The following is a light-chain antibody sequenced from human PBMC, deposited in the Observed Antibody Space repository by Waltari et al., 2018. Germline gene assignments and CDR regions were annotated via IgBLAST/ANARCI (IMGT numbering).Light chain of an antibody. J-gene: IGKJ1*01. CDR3: QMYVRLPVT. Sequence: EIVLTQSHGPLALSPGERATLSCRASQSVGRALAWYQQKPGQPPRLLIYDASSRATGIPDRVSGSGSGTDFSLTISRVEAEDFAVYYCQMYVRLPVTFGQGTKVEVK. V-gene: IGKV3-20*01. CDR1: QSVGRA. CDR2: DAS.